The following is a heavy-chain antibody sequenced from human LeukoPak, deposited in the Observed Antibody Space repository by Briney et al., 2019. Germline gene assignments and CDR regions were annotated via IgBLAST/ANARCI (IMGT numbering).Heavy chain of an antibody. CDR2: IRYDGFNK. Sequence: GGSLRLSCEASGFTFSNYGMHWVRQAPGKGLEWVASIRYDGFNKYYADSFKGRFTISRDNSKNTLYLQMNSLRAEDTAVYYCAKKTIVGATVDAFDIWGQGTMVIVSS. CDR3: AKKTIVGATVDAFDI. D-gene: IGHD1-26*01. V-gene: IGHV3-30*02. J-gene: IGHJ3*02. CDR1: GFTFSNYG.